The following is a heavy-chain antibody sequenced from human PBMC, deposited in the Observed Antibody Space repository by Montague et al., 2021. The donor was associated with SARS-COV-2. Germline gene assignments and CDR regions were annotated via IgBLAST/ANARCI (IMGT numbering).Heavy chain of an antibody. V-gene: IGHV4-59*01. D-gene: IGHD2-21*01. CDR1: GGSMSGYN. CDR3: ARGINSAGSYYYHLDV. Sequence: SETLSLTCNVAGGSMSGYNWSWIRQPPGKGLQWIGSMYNSENTSYNPSLKSRVTISVDTSKKQFSLRLSSVTAADTAVDFCARGINSAGSYYYHLDVWGHGTTVTVSS. CDR2: MYNSENT. J-gene: IGHJ6*02.